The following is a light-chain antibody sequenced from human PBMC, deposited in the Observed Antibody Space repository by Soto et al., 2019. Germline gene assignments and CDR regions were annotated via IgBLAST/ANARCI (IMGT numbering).Light chain of an antibody. CDR3: QSYDSSRSGSV. V-gene: IGLV1-40*01. J-gene: IGLJ1*01. Sequence: QSVLTQPPSVSGAPGQRVTISCTGSSSNIGAGYDVHWYQQLPGTAPKLLIYGNSNRPSGVPDRFSGSKSGTSASLAITGLQAEDEADYYCQSYDSSRSGSVFVTWTKLTVL. CDR1: SSNIGAGYD. CDR2: GNS.